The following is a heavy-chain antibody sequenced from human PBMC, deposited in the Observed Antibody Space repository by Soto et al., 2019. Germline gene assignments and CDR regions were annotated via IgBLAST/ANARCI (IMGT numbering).Heavy chain of an antibody. Sequence: PGGSLRLSCAASGITFRNYAMSWVRQAPGKGLEWVSSISGSGGSTYYADSVKGRFTISRDISKNTVYLQMNSLRAEDTAVYYCAKTKGYPYYFDYWGQGTLVTVSS. CDR3: AKTKGYPYYFDY. V-gene: IGHV3-23*01. CDR1: GITFRNYA. D-gene: IGHD6-13*01. J-gene: IGHJ4*02. CDR2: ISGSGGST.